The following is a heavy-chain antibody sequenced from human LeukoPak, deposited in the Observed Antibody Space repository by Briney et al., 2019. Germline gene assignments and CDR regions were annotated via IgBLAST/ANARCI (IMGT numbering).Heavy chain of an antibody. J-gene: IGHJ4*02. D-gene: IGHD6-6*01. V-gene: IGHV4-30-4*08. CDR3: ATTARHCSEY. Sequence: SETLSLTCTVSGASINSGDYYWTWIRQPPGKGLEWIAYIYNSGSTYYNPSLRSRVAISKDTSNNRFSLRLDSVTAADTAVYFCATTARHCSEYWGQGTLVTVSS. CDR1: GASINSGDYY. CDR2: IYNSGST.